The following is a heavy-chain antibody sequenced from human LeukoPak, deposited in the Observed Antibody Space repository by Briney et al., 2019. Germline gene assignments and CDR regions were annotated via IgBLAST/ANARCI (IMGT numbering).Heavy chain of an antibody. CDR1: GFTFSNYW. J-gene: IGHJ4*02. Sequence: PGGSLRLSCAASGFTFSNYWMSWVRQAPGKGLEWVANINMDGSEKYYVDSVKGRFTISRDNAKNSLYLQMNSLRVEDTAVYYCARDKVTYWGQGTLVTVSS. V-gene: IGHV3-7*01. CDR3: ARDKVTY. CDR2: INMDGSEK.